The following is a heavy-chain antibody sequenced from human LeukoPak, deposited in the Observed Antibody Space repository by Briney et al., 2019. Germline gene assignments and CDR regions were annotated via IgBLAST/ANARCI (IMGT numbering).Heavy chain of an antibody. CDR2: IYYSGST. J-gene: IGHJ4*02. CDR1: GGSISSGSYY. CDR3: ARAYWSYRYTYDY. V-gene: IGHV4-61*01. D-gene: IGHD3-16*02. Sequence: SETLSLTCTVSGGSISSGSYYWSWIRQPPGKGLEWIGYIYYSGSTNYNPSLKSRVTISVDTSKNQFSLKLSSVTAADTAVYYCARAYWSYRYTYDYWGQGTLVTVSS.